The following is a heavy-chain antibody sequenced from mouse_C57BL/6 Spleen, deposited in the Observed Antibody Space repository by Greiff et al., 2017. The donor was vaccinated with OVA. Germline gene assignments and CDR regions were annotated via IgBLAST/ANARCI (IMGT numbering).Heavy chain of an antibody. Sequence: VQLQQPGAELVMPGASVKLSCKASGYTFTSYWMHWVKQRPGQGLEWIGEIDPSDSYTNYNQKFKGKSTLTVDKSSSTAYMQLSSLTSEDSAVYYCAYGSRYYFDYWGQGTTLTVSS. D-gene: IGHD1-1*01. J-gene: IGHJ2*01. CDR3: AYGSRYYFDY. V-gene: IGHV1-69*01. CDR1: GYTFTSYW. CDR2: IDPSDSYT.